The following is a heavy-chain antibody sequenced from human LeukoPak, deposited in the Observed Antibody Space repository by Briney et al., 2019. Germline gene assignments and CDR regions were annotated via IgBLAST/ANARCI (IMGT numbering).Heavy chain of an antibody. CDR2: ISGHDGHT. J-gene: IGHJ4*02. V-gene: IGHV1-18*01. CDR3: ARAGGSAWYGGAYFDY. D-gene: IGHD6-19*01. CDR1: GYTFTSYG. Sequence: ASVKFSCKASGYTFTSYGISWVRQAPGQGLEWMGSISGHDGHTNYAPNLQGRVTLTTDTSTATAYMELRSLISDDTAVYYCARAGGSAWYGGAYFDYWGQGSLVTVSS.